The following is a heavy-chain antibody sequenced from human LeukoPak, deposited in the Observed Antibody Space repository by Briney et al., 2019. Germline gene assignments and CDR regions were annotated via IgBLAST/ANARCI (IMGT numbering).Heavy chain of an antibody. J-gene: IGHJ4*02. V-gene: IGHV3-73*01. CDR3: TRQEGDYGDYVLYY. CDR1: GFTFSNYW. D-gene: IGHD4-17*01. Sequence: GGSLRLSCAASGFTFSNYWMTWVRQVPGKGLEWVGRIRSKANSYATAYAASVKGRFTISRDDSKNTAYLQMNSLKTEDTAVYYCTRQEGDYGDYVLYYWGQGTLVTVSS. CDR2: IRSKANSYAT.